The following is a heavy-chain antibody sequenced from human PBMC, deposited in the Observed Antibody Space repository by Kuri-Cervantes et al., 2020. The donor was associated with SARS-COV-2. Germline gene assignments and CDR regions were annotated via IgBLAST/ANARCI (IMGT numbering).Heavy chain of an antibody. CDR2: IYYSGST. CDR3: ARLSIYDSSGYTDDY. V-gene: IGHV4-4*02. Sequence: SETLSLTCAVPGGSISSSNWWSWVRQPPGKGLEWIGYIYYSGSTNYNPSLKSRVTISVDTSKNQFSLKLSSVTAADTAVYYCARLSIYDSSGYTDDYWGQGTLVTVSS. D-gene: IGHD3-22*01. J-gene: IGHJ4*02. CDR1: GGSISSSNW.